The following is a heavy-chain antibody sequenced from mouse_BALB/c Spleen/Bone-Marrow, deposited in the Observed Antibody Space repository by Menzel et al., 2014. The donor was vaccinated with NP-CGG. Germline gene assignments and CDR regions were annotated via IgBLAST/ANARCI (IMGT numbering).Heavy chain of an antibody. CDR3: ARGSSYFDY. CDR1: GFTFSDYY. V-gene: IGHV5-4*02. CDR2: ISDGGSYT. D-gene: IGHD1-1*01. Sequence: DVQLVESGGGLVKPGGSLKLSCAASGFTFSDYYMYWVRQTPEKGLEWVATISDGGSYTYYPDSVKGRFTISRDNAKNNLYLQMSSLKSEDTAMYYCARGSSYFDYWGQGTTLTVSS. J-gene: IGHJ2*01.